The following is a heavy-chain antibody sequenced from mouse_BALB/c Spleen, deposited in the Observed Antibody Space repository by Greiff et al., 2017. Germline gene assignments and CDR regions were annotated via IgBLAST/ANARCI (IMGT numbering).Heavy chain of an antibody. CDR2: IDPANGNT. Sequence: EVQLQQSGAELVKPGASVKLSCTASGFNIKDTYMHWVKQRPEQGLEWIGRIDPANGNTKYDPKFQGKATITADTSSNTAYLQLISLTSEDTAVYYCARTGNYDWFAYWGQGTLVTVSA. CDR1: GFNIKDTY. D-gene: IGHD2-1*01. CDR3: ARTGNYDWFAY. J-gene: IGHJ3*01. V-gene: IGHV14-3*02.